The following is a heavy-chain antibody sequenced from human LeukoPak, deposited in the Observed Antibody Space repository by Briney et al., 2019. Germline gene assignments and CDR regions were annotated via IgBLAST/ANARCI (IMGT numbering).Heavy chain of an antibody. D-gene: IGHD3-9*01. CDR2: INSDGSST. J-gene: IGHJ5*02. CDR1: GFTFSSYW. Sequence: GSLRLSCAASGFTFSSYWMHWVRQAPGKGLVWVSRINSDGSSTSYADSVKGRFTISRDNAKNTLYLQMNSLRAEDTAVYYCARGRYFDWLLANWFDPWGQGTLVTVSS. CDR3: ARGRYFDWLLANWFDP. V-gene: IGHV3-74*01.